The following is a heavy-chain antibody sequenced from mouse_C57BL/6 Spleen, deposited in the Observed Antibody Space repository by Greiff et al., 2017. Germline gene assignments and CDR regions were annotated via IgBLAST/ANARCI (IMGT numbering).Heavy chain of an antibody. CDR3: AREGGYYYGPYAMDY. CDR1: GYSITSGYY. J-gene: IGHJ4*01. CDR2: ISYDGSN. V-gene: IGHV3-6*01. Sequence: EVQLQESGPGLVKPSQSLSLTCSVTGYSITSGYYWNWIRQFPGNKLEWMGYISYDGSNNYNPSLKNRISITRDTSKNQFFLKLNSVTTEDTATYYCAREGGYYYGPYAMDYWGQGTSVTVSS. D-gene: IGHD1-1*01.